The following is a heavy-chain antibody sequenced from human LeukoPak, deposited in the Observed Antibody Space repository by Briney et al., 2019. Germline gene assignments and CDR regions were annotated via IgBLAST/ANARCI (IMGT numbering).Heavy chain of an antibody. J-gene: IGHJ4*02. CDR1: GFTFSSYA. Sequence: GRSLRLSCAASGFTFSSYAMSWVRQAPGKGLEWVSAISGSGGSTYYADSVKGRFTISRDNSKNTLYLQMNSLRAEDTAVYYCAKDSTIAVAGTLDYWGQGTLVTVSS. D-gene: IGHD6-19*01. CDR3: AKDSTIAVAGTLDY. CDR2: ISGSGGST. V-gene: IGHV3-23*01.